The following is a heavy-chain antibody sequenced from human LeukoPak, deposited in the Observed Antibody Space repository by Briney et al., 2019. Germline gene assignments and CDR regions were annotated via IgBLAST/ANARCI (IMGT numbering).Heavy chain of an antibody. CDR1: GGSISSSSYY. V-gene: IGHV4-39*07. Sequence: SETLSLTCTVSGGSISSSSYYWGWIRQPPGKGLEWIGSIYYSGSTYYNPSLKSRVTISVDTSKNQFSLKLSSVTAADTAVYYCARSRQIAAAGSAYDYWGQGTLVTVSS. CDR3: ARSRQIAAAGSAYDY. J-gene: IGHJ4*02. D-gene: IGHD6-13*01. CDR2: IYYSGST.